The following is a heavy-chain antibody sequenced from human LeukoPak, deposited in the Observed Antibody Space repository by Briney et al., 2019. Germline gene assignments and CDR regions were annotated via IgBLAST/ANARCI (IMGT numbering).Heavy chain of an antibody. CDR2: ISFSGDTI. V-gene: IGHV3-48*03. D-gene: IGHD5-18*01. CDR1: GFTFSSYE. Sequence: GGSLRLSCAASGFTFSSYEMNWVRQAPGKGLEWVLKISFSGDTIQNADSVKGRFTTSRDNGKNLLYLQMNSLRAEATAVYYCARRLPYYGMDVWGQGTTVTVSS. CDR3: ARRLPYYGMDV. J-gene: IGHJ6*02.